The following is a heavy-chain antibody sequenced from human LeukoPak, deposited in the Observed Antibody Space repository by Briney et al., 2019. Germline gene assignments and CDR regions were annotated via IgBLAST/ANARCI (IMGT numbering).Heavy chain of an antibody. CDR3: ARGPRLDYGMDV. Sequence: GRSLRLSCEASGFTFSSYAMHWVRQAPGKGLEWVAVISYDGSNKYYEDSVKGRFTISRDNSKNTLYLQMNSLRAEDTAVYYCARGPRLDYGMDVWGQGTTVTVSS. CDR2: ISYDGSNK. CDR1: GFTFSSYA. J-gene: IGHJ6*02. V-gene: IGHV3-30-3*01.